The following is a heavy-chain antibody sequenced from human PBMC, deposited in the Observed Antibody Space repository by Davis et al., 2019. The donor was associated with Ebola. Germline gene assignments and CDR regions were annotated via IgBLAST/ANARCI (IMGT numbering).Heavy chain of an antibody. CDR1: GYTFTDFF. J-gene: IGHJ4*02. Sequence: ASVKVSCKASGYTFTDFFIHWVRQAPGQGLEWMGRINPNSGGADYAQKFHGRVAMTRDTSINTAYMDLSRLRFDDTAVYYCARETLKSGSYYDYWGQGALVTVSS. CDR3: ARETLKSGSYYDY. D-gene: IGHD1-26*01. V-gene: IGHV1-2*06. CDR2: INPNSGGA.